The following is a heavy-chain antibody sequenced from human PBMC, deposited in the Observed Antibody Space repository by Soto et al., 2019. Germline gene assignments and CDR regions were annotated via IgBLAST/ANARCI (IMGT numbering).Heavy chain of an antibody. D-gene: IGHD4-17*01. CDR1: DGSISSGCYS. CDR3: ARASTTVTTLDY. CDR2: IYHSGST. Sequence: PSETPXLTCAVSDGSISSGCYSWSWIRQPPGKGLEWIGYIYHSGSTYYNPSLKSRVTISVDRSKNQFSLKLSSVTAADTAVYYCARASTTVTTLDYWGQGTLVTVSS. V-gene: IGHV4-30-2*01. J-gene: IGHJ4*02.